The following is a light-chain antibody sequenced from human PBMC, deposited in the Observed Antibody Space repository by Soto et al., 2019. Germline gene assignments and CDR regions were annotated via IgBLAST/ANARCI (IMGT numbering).Light chain of an antibody. CDR1: QSISSK. CDR2: GAS. CDR3: QQYNSLPRT. J-gene: IGKJ1*01. Sequence: EIQMTQSPATLSVSRGERATLSCRASQSISSKLAWYQQKPGQAPKLLIYGASTRESGIPARFSGSGSGTEFTLTISSLQSEDFAVYYCQQYNSLPRTFGQGTKVDIK. V-gene: IGKV3-15*01.